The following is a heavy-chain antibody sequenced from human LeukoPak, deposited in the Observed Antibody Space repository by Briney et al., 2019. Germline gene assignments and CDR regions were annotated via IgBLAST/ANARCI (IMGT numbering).Heavy chain of an antibody. CDR2: IKQDGSEK. CDR1: GFTFSSYW. D-gene: IGHD4-11*01. CDR3: ARDPTTVTYNWFDP. J-gene: IGHJ5*02. V-gene: IGHV3-7*01. Sequence: GGSLRLSCAASGFTFSSYWMSWVRQAPGKGLEWVANIKQDGSEKYYVDSVKGRFTISRDNAKNSLYLQMNSLRAEDTAVYYCARDPTTVTYNWFDPWGQGTLVTVSS.